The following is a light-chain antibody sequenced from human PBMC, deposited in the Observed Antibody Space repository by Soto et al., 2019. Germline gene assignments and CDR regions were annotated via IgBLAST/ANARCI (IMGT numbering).Light chain of an antibody. Sequence: QSALTQPASVSGSPGQSITISCTGTSSDIGSNNYVSWFQQRPGKAPTLIIYEVSNRPSGVSTHFSGSKSGNTASLTISGLLPEDEAEYYCSSYTTTTRLFGGGTKDTVL. CDR1: SSDIGSNNY. CDR3: SSYTTTTRL. CDR2: EVS. J-gene: IGLJ3*02. V-gene: IGLV2-14*01.